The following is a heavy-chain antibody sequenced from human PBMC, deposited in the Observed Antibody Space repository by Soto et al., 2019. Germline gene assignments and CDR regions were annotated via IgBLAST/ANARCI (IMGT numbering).Heavy chain of an antibody. D-gene: IGHD3-10*01. CDR1: GYSFTSYW. J-gene: IGHJ6*02. Sequence: PGESLKISCKGSGYSFTSYWISWVRQMPGKGLEWMGRIDPSDSYTNYSPSFQGHVTISADKSISTAYLQWSSLKASDTAMYYCARPVGRYYFSYGMDVWGQGTTVSVSS. CDR3: ARPVGRYYFSYGMDV. CDR2: IDPSDSYT. V-gene: IGHV5-10-1*01.